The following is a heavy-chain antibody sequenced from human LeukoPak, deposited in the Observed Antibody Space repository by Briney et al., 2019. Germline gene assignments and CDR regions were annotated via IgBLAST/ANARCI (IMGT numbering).Heavy chain of an antibody. D-gene: IGHD6-19*01. Sequence: ASVKVSCKASGYTFTSYDINWVRQATGQGLEWMGWMNPNSGNTGYAQKFQGRVTMTRNTSISTAHMELSSLRSEDTAVYYCAGRATYSSGWYGPVDYWGQGTLVTVSS. V-gene: IGHV1-8*01. J-gene: IGHJ4*02. CDR3: AGRATYSSGWYGPVDY. CDR1: GYTFTSYD. CDR2: MNPNSGNT.